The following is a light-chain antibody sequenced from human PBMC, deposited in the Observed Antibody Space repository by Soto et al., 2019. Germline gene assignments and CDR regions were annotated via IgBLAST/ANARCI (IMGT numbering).Light chain of an antibody. CDR1: SSVVGSYNL. CDR3: CSYAGSSCYV. V-gene: IGLV2-23*01. Sequence: QSALTQPASVSGSPGQSITISCTGTSSVVGSYNLVSWYQQHPGKAPKLMIYEGSKRLSGVSNRFSGSKSGNTASLTISGLQAEDEADYYCCSYAGSSCYVFGTGTKVTVL. J-gene: IGLJ1*01. CDR2: EGS.